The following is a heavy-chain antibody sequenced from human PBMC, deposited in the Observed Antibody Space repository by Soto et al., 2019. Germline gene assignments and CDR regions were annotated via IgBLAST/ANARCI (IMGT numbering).Heavy chain of an antibody. CDR2: IYYSGST. D-gene: IGHD5-12*01. J-gene: IGHJ3*02. V-gene: IGHV4-59*01. Sequence: SETLSLTCTVSGGSISSYYWSWIRQPPGKGLEWIGYIYYSGSTNYNPSLKSRVTISVDTSKNQFSLKLSSVTAADTAVYYCARVSRRWLQTTTRDAFDIWGQGTMVTVSS. CDR1: GGSISSYY. CDR3: ARVSRRWLQTTTRDAFDI.